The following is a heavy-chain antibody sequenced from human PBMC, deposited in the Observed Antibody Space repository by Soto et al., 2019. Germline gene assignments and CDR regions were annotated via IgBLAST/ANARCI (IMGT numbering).Heavy chain of an antibody. CDR3: ARNRYKMDV. J-gene: IGHJ6*02. Sequence: EVQMVESGGGLVQPGGSLRLSCAASGLTFSTYWMTWVRQAPGKGLEWVANIKPDGTEKYYVDSVKGRVTISRDNAQNSLYLQMNSLRLEDTAVYYCARNRYKMDVWGQGTTVTVSS. D-gene: IGHD1-1*01. V-gene: IGHV3-7*04. CDR2: IKPDGTEK. CDR1: GLTFSTYW.